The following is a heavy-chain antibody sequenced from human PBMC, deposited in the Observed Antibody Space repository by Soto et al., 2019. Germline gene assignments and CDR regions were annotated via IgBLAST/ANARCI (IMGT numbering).Heavy chain of an antibody. J-gene: IGHJ4*02. CDR2: ISGSGGST. CDR1: GFTFSSYA. D-gene: IGHD3-22*01. Sequence: GGSLRLSCAASGFTFSSYAMSWVRQAPGKGLEWVSAISGSGGSTYYADSVKGRFTISRDNSKNTLYLQMNSLRAEDTAVYHCAKAPERITMIVVAPGWGQGTLVTVSS. CDR3: AKAPERITMIVVAPG. V-gene: IGHV3-23*01.